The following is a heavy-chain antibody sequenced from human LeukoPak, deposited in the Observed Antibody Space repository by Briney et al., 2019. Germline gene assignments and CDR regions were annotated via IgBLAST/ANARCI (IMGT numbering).Heavy chain of an antibody. V-gene: IGHV1-69*13. CDR1: GGTFISYA. CDR2: IIPIFGTA. J-gene: IGHJ3*02. CDR3: TAHYGEKAFDI. D-gene: IGHD3-10*01. Sequence: ASVKVSCKASGGTFISYAISWVRQAPGQGLEWMGGIIPIFGTANYAQNFQGRVTITADESTSTAYMELSSLRSEDTAVYYCTAHYGEKAFDIWGQGTMVTVSS.